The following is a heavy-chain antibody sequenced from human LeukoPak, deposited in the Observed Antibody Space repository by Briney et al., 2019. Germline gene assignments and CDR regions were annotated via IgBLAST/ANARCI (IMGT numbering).Heavy chain of an antibody. CDR1: GGSISSSSYY. J-gene: IGHJ5*02. Sequence: SETLSLTCTVSGGSISSSSYYWGWIRQPPGKGLEWIGSIYYSGSIYYNPSLKSRVTISVDTSKNQFSLKLRSVTAADTAVYYCARSYTSSWYGGDWFDPWGQGTLVTVSS. D-gene: IGHD6-13*01. CDR3: ARSYTSSWYGGDWFDP. CDR2: IYYSGSI. V-gene: IGHV4-39*01.